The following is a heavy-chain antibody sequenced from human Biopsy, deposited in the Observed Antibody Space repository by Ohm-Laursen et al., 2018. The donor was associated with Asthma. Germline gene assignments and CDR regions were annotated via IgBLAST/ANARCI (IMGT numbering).Heavy chain of an antibody. D-gene: IGHD2-2*01. CDR2: IASVFGTT. V-gene: IGHV1-69*13. CDR1: GGTFNTYV. CDR3: ARKAGSCISRTCYSLDF. J-gene: IGHJ4*02. Sequence: GASVKVSCKSLGGTFNTYVIGWVRQAPGQGLAWLGGIASVFGTTTYPQKFQDRVTITADDSTSTVYMELSSLRSEDTAVYYCARKAGSCISRTCYSLDFWGQGTLVTVSS.